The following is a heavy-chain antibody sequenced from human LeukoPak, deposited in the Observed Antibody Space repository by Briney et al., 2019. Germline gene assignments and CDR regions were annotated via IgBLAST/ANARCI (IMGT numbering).Heavy chain of an antibody. D-gene: IGHD2-21*02. V-gene: IGHV4-59*08. Sequence: PSETLSLTCTVSGDSIGSYYWTWIWQAPGKGLEWIGYIYYSGSTNYNPSLKSRVTISRDTSKNQISLKLSSVTAADTAVYYCARQESYCGGDCYQYWGQGTLVTVSS. CDR1: GDSIGSYY. CDR3: ARQESYCGGDCYQY. CDR2: IYYSGST. J-gene: IGHJ4*02.